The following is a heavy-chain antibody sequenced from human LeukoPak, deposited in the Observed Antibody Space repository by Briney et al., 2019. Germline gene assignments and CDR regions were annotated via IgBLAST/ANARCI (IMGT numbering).Heavy chain of an antibody. J-gene: IGHJ4*02. D-gene: IGHD7-27*01. V-gene: IGHV3-66*04. CDR3: ARRSPINWGIDY. Sequence: PGGSLRLSCAASGFTVSNNYMTWVRQAPGKGLEWVSVIYSGGSTYYADSVKGRFTISRDRSKNTLYLQMNSLRAEDTALYYCARRSPINWGIDYWGQGTLVTVSS. CDR2: IYSGGST. CDR1: GFTVSNNY.